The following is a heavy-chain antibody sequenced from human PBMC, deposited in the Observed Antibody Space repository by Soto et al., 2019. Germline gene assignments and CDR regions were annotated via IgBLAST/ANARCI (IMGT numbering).Heavy chain of an antibody. D-gene: IGHD5-12*01. CDR3: ARESGGATATLDYYYFYMDV. Sequence: QVQLVQSGAEVKKPGASVTVSCKASGYTFSDYYLHWVRQAPGQGPEWMGRINPNSGETKFAQKFQGRVTMTRDTSVRTAFMELNWLKSDDTAVYYCARESGGATATLDYYYFYMDVWGKGTTVTVSS. V-gene: IGHV1-2*06. J-gene: IGHJ6*03. CDR1: GYTFSDYY. CDR2: INPNSGET.